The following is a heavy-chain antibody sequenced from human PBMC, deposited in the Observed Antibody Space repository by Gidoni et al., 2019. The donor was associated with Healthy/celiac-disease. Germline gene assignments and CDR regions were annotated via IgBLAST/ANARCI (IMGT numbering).Heavy chain of an antibody. J-gene: IGHJ4*02. D-gene: IGHD3-3*01. CDR2: IYSGGST. Sequence: ASGFTVSSNYMSWVRQAPGKGLEWVSVIYSGGSTSYADSVKARFTISRHNSKNTLYLQMNSLRAEDTAVYYCARGRFVEWWVFDYWGQGTLVTVSS. CDR1: GFTVSSNY. CDR3: ARGRFVEWWVFDY. V-gene: IGHV3-53*04.